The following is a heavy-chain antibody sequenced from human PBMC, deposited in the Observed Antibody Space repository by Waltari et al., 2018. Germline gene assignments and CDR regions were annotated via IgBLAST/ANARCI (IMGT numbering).Heavy chain of an antibody. V-gene: IGHV4-39*07. J-gene: IGHJ5*02. D-gene: IGHD1-26*01. CDR3: ALSGSYDAVRWFDP. CDR2: IYYSGST. CDR1: GGSISSSSYY. Sequence: QLQLQESGPGLVKPSETLSLTCTVSGGSISSSSYYWGWIRQPPGKGLEWIGRIYYSGSTYYNPSLKSRVTISVDTSKNQFSLKLSSVTAADTAVYYCALSGSYDAVRWFDPWGQGTLVTVSS.